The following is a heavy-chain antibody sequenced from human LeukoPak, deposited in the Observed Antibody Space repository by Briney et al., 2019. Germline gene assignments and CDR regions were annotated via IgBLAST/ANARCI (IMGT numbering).Heavy chain of an antibody. J-gene: IGHJ1*01. CDR3: ARNGQQVRYFQH. V-gene: IGHV1-8*01. D-gene: IGHD6-13*01. CDR1: GYTFTNYD. CDR2: MNPNSGNT. Sequence: ASVKVSCKASGYTFTNYDINWVRQATGQGLEWMGWMNPNSGNTNYAQKFQGRVTMTRNTPISTAYMELSSLTSEDTAVYYCARNGQQVRYFQHWGQGTLVTVSS.